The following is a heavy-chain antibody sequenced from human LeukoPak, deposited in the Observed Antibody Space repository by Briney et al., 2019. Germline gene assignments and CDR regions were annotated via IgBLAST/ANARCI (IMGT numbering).Heavy chain of an antibody. CDR3: ARTYSNYFDY. D-gene: IGHD4-11*01. CDR2: IFYSGST. CDR1: GGPVSSGSYY. J-gene: IGHJ4*02. Sequence: SETLSLTCTVSGGPVSSGSYYWSWIRQPPGKGLEWIGYIFYSGSTNYNPSLKSRVTISVDTSKNQFSLKLSSVTAADTAVYYCARTYSNYFDYWGQGTLVTVSS. V-gene: IGHV4-61*01.